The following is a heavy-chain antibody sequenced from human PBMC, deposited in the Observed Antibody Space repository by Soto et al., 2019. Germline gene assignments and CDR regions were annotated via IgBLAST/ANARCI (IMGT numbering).Heavy chain of an antibody. D-gene: IGHD3-16*01. CDR1: GGSISNFH. V-gene: IGHV4-59*01. CDR3: ARHQLGMGVDY. Sequence: QVQLQESGPGLVKPSETLSLICSVSGGSISNFHWSWIRQPPGKGLEWIGYISNSGTTNYSPSLKSRVTISLDTSKNQFSLGMSFVTAADTAVYYCARHQLGMGVDYWGQGILVTVSS. CDR2: ISNSGTT. J-gene: IGHJ4*02.